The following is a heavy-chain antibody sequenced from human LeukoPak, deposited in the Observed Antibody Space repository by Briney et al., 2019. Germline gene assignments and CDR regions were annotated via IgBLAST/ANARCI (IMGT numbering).Heavy chain of an antibody. D-gene: IGHD3-16*01. CDR1: GFTISRSS. V-gene: IGHV3-74*01. J-gene: IGHJ4*02. Sequence: QPGGSLRLSCAASGFTISRSSMHWVRHAPGKGLVWVSRIDNDGGSTTYADSVKGRFTISRDNAKNTLYLQMNSVRAEDTAVYYCARSSFPYYFDYWGQGTLVTVSS. CDR2: IDNDGGST. CDR3: ARSSFPYYFDY.